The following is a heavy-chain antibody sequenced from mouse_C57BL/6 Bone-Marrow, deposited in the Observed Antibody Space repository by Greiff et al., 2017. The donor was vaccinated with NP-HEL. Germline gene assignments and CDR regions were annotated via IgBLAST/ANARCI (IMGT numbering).Heavy chain of an antibody. CDR3: RTATHYAMYY. V-gene: IGHV1-81*01. D-gene: IGHD4-1*01. CDR2: IYPRSGNT. CDR1: GYTFTSYG. Sequence: QVQLQQSGAELARPGASVKLSCKASGYTFTSYGISWVKQRTGQGLEWIGEIYPRSGNTYYNEKFKGTATLTADKSSSTAYMELRSLTSAASAVYFCRTATHYAMYYWCQGTSVTVSS. J-gene: IGHJ4*01.